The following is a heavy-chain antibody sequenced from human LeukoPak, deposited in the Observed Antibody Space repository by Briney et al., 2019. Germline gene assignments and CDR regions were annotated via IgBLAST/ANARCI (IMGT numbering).Heavy chain of an antibody. Sequence: ASVKVSCKASGYTFTSYGISWVRQAPGQGLEWMGWISAYNGNTNYAQKLQGRVTMTTDTSTSTAYMELRSLRSDDTAVYYCARDRAGITIFGVVIQTPDYWGQGTLVTVSS. J-gene: IGHJ4*02. V-gene: IGHV1-18*01. CDR2: ISAYNGNT. D-gene: IGHD3-3*01. CDR3: ARDRAGITIFGVVIQTPDY. CDR1: GYTFTSYG.